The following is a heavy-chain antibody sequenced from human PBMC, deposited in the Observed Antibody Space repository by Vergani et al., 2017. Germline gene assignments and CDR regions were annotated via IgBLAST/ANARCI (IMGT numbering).Heavy chain of an antibody. Sequence: QVQLVESGGGVVQPGRSLRLSCAASGFTFSSYGMHWVRQAPGKGLEWVAVIWYDGSNKYYADSVKGRFTISRDNSKNTLYLQMNSLRAEDTAVYYCAKSSGSYYPVRNWGQGTLVTVSS. D-gene: IGHD1-26*01. V-gene: IGHV3-33*06. CDR1: GFTFSSYG. CDR3: AKSSGSYYPVRN. J-gene: IGHJ4*02. CDR2: IWYDGSNK.